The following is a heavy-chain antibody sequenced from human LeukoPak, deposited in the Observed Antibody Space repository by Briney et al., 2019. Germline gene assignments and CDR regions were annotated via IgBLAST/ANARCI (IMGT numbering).Heavy chain of an antibody. J-gene: IGHJ4*02. V-gene: IGHV3-30*03. CDR3: ARVMVYSSGWYDYFDY. CDR1: GFTFSSYG. D-gene: IGHD6-19*01. Sequence: GGSLRLSCAASGFTFSSYGMHWVRQAPGKGLEWVAVISHDGSNKYYADSVKGRFTISRDNSKSTLYLQMNSLRAEDTAVYYCARVMVYSSGWYDYFDYWGQGTLVTVS. CDR2: ISHDGSNK.